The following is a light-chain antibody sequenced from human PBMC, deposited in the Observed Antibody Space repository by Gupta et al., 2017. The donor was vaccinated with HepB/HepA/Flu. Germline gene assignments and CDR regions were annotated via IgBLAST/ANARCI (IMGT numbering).Light chain of an antibody. Sequence: VLTQSPATLSVSPGERATLSCRASQSVSSNLAWYQQKSGQSPRLLIYGASTRATGIPARFSGSGSGTEFTLTISRLQSEDFAVYYCQQYNNWPFTFGEGTKVEIK. CDR2: GAS. J-gene: IGKJ4*02. CDR1: QSVSSN. V-gene: IGKV3-15*01. CDR3: QQYNNWPFT.